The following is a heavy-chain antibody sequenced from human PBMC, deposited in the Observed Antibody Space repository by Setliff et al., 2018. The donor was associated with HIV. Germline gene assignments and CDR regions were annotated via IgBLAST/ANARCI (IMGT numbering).Heavy chain of an antibody. D-gene: IGHD4-17*01. CDR3: AGLGADYGWVGAFDI. J-gene: IGHJ3*02. Sequence: SETLSLTCTVSGGSISSGSYYWSWIRQPAGKGLEWIGHIYTSGSTNYNPSLKSRVTISVDTSKNQFSLKLSSVTAADSAVYCCAGLGADYGWVGAFDIWGQETMVTVSS. CDR1: GGSISSGSYY. V-gene: IGHV4-61*09. CDR2: IYTSGST.